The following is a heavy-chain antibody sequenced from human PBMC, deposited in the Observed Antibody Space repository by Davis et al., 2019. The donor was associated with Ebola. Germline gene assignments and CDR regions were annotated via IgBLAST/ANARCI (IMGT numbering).Heavy chain of an antibody. CDR1: GYTFTSYA. V-gene: IGHV1-3*01. J-gene: IGHJ4*02. D-gene: IGHD5-24*01. CDR3: ARDRGLRDGYNLGY. Sequence: ASVKVSCKASGYTFTSYAMHWVRQAPGQRLEWMGWINAGNGNTKYSQKFQGRVTITRDTSASTAYMELSSLRSEDTAVYYCARDRGLRDGYNLGYWGQGTLVTVSS. CDR2: INAGNGNT.